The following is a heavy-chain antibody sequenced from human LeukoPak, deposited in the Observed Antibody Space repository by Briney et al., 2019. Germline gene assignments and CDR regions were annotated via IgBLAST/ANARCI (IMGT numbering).Heavy chain of an antibody. D-gene: IGHD3-9*01. J-gene: IGHJ6*02. Sequence: SVKVSCKASGGTFISYAISWVRQAPGQGLEWMGGIIPIFGTANYAQKFQGRVTITADESTSTAYMELSSLRSEDTAVYYCARSPYYDILTGYTNYYYYYGMDVWGQGTTVTVSS. V-gene: IGHV1-69*13. CDR1: GGTFISYA. CDR2: IIPIFGTA. CDR3: ARSPYYDILTGYTNYYYYYGMDV.